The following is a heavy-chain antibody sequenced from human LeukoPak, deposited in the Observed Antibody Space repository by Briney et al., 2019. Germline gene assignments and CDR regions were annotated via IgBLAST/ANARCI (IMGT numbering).Heavy chain of an antibody. J-gene: IGHJ3*02. D-gene: IGHD5-24*01. CDR2: INPSGGST. CDR1: GYTFTSYY. Sequence: ASVKVSCKASGYTFTSYYMHWVRQAPGQGLEWVGIINPSGGSTSYAQKFQGRVNMTRDTSTSTVYMELSSLRSDDTAVYYCARAQSRTHWDGFDIWGQGTMVTVPS. V-gene: IGHV1-46*01. CDR3: ARAQSRTHWDGFDI.